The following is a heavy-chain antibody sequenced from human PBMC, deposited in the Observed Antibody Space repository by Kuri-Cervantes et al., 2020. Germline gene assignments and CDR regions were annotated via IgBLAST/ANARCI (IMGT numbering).Heavy chain of an antibody. CDR3: AKDMSYYDNPLEVMVY. CDR1: GFTFDDYD. CDR2: ISWNSCSI. J-gene: IGHJ4*02. D-gene: IGHD3-22*01. Sequence: SLKIPCAASGFTFDDYDMHWVRQAPGKGLEWVSGISWNSCSIGYADSVKGRFTISRDNAKNSLYLQMNSLRAEDTALYYCAKDMSYYDNPLEVMVYWGQGTLVTVSS. V-gene: IGHV3-9*01.